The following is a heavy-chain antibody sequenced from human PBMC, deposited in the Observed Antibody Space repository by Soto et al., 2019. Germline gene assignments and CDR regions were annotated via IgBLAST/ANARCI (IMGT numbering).Heavy chain of an antibody. J-gene: IGHJ6*02. Sequence: QVHLVQSGAEVKKPGASVKVSCKASGYTFTNYDINWVRQAPGQGLEWMGWISTYTGNTNYAQKIQGRVTMTTDTSTSPAYMELRSLISDDTAVYYCARGYYYGSGRPTPGGMDVWGQGTTVTVSS. V-gene: IGHV1-18*01. CDR1: GYTFTNYD. CDR2: ISTYTGNT. CDR3: ARGYYYGSGRPTPGGMDV. D-gene: IGHD3-10*01.